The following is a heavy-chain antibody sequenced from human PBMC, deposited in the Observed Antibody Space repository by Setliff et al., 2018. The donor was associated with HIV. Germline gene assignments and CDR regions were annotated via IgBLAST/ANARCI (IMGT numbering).Heavy chain of an antibody. CDR1: GFTFTDAW. J-gene: IGHJ4*02. V-gene: IGHV3-15*01. D-gene: IGHD1-1*01. CDR2: IRSKTDGGTI. Sequence: GGSLRLSCATSGFTFTDAWMGWVRQAPGKGLEWVGLIRSKTDGGTIDYAAPVKGRFIISRDDSRNTVSLQMNSLKTEDTAIYYCTXXXVRYWGPGSLVTVS. CDR3: TXXXVRY.